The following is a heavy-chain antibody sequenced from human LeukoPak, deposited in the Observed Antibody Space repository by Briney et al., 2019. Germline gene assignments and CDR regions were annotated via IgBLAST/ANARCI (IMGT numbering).Heavy chain of an antibody. J-gene: IGHJ6*02. CDR3: ARDYDILTGYYYYGMDV. CDR1: GFTFSSYS. CDR2: ISSSSSYI. V-gene: IGHV3-21*01. Sequence: PGGSLRLSCAASGFTFSSYSMNWVRQAPGKGLEWVSSISSSSSYIYYAGSVKGRFTISRDNAKNSLYLQMNSLRAEDTAVYYCARDYDILTGYYYYGMDVWGQGTTVTVSS. D-gene: IGHD3-9*01.